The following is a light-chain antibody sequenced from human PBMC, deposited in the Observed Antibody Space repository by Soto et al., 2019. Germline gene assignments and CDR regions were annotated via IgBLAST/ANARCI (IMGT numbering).Light chain of an antibody. CDR3: MQPLQSWT. Sequence: VVTQAPLSLPLTPGAPAPISFWSSLSPLHSNGYNYLDWYLQKPGQSPQLLIYLGSNRASGVPDRFSGSGSGTDFTLKISRVEAEDVGVYYCMQPLQSWTFGQGTKVDIK. CDR2: LGS. V-gene: IGKV2-28*01. CDR1: LSPLHSNGYNY. J-gene: IGKJ1*01.